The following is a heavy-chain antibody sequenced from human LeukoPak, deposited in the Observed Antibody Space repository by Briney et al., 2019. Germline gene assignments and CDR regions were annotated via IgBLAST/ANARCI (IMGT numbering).Heavy chain of an antibody. J-gene: IGHJ6*04. CDR1: AFTLSSYT. V-gene: IGHV3-21*01. CDR2: ISSSGRYI. Sequence: GGSLRLSCAASAFTLSSYTMNWVRQAPGKGPEWVSSISSSGRYIYYADSVKGRFTISRDNAKNSLYLQMNSLRAEDTAVYYCARVSQAGWDVWGKGTTVTVSS. D-gene: IGHD6-19*01. CDR3: ARVSQAGWDV.